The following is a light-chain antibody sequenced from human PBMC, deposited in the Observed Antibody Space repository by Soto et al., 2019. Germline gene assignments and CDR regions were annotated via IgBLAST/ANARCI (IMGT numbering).Light chain of an antibody. CDR1: QSISSY. CDR3: QQSYSTPRWT. Sequence: IQMTQSPSSLSACVGDRCTITCRASQSISSYLNWYQQKPGKAPKLLIYAASSLQSGVPSRFSGSGSGTDFTLTISSLQPEDFATYYCQQSYSTPRWTFGQGTKVDIK. CDR2: AAS. V-gene: IGKV1-39*01. J-gene: IGKJ1*01.